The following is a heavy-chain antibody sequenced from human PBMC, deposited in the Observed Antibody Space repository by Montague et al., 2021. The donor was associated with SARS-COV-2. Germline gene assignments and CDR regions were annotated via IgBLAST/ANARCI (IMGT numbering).Heavy chain of an antibody. CDR1: GNTLTELS. J-gene: IGHJ4*02. V-gene: IGHV1-24*01. CDR2: LDPEDGET. Sequence: SVKVSCKVSGNTLTELSMHWVRQAPGKGLEWMGGLDPEDGETVYAQKFQGRVTMTEDTSTDTAYMELSSLRSEDTAVYYCATIPLHYYDSSRYFDYWGQGTLVTVSS. CDR3: ATIPLHYYDSSRYFDY. D-gene: IGHD3-22*01.